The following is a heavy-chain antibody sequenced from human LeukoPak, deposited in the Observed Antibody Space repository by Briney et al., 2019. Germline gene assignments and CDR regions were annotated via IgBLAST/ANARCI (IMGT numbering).Heavy chain of an antibody. Sequence: PGGSLRLSCAASGFTFSSYAMSWVRQAPGKGLEWVSAISGSGGSTYYADSVQGRFTISRDNSNNTLFLQMNRLRVEDAAVYYCARVGYTSGWYRNWGQGTLVTVSS. CDR1: GFTFSSYA. V-gene: IGHV3-23*01. D-gene: IGHD6-19*01. CDR2: ISGSGGST. CDR3: ARVGYTSGWYRN. J-gene: IGHJ4*02.